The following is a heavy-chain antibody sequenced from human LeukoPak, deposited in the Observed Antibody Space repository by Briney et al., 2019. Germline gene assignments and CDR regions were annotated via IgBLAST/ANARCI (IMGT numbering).Heavy chain of an antibody. Sequence: PSETLSLTCTVSGASISSYYWSWIRQPPGKGLEWIGYIYYSGSTNYNPSLKSRVTISVDTSKNQFSLKLSSVTAADTAVYYCARVISVRYCSSASCYPDSWGQGTLATVSS. CDR1: GASISSYY. J-gene: IGHJ4*02. D-gene: IGHD2-2*01. CDR3: ARVISVRYCSSASCYPDS. V-gene: IGHV4-59*01. CDR2: IYYSGST.